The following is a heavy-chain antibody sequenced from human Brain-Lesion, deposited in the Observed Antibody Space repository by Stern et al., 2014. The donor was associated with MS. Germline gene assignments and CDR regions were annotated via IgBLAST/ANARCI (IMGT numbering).Heavy chain of an antibody. D-gene: IGHD2-2*01. Sequence: QVQLVESGPGLVKPSQTLSLTCTVSGGSISSDNYYWTWIRQPPGKGLEWIGHIYYSGPPYSNPSLKSRVSITVDTSKNLFSLRLSSVTAADTAVYYCARDHFTTSLDVWGQGTTVTVS. J-gene: IGHJ6*02. CDR1: GGSISSDNYY. CDR2: IYYSGPP. CDR3: ARDHFTTSLDV. V-gene: IGHV4-31*03.